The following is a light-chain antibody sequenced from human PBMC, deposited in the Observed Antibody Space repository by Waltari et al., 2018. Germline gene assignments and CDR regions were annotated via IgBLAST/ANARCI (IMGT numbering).Light chain of an antibody. CDR3: AAWDDSLNGYV. Sequence: QSVLTQPPSASGTPGQRVTISCSGSSSNIGSNSVSWYQQLPGTAPKLLIYSNNRRPSGVPDRISGSNSGTSASLAISGLQSEDEADYYCAAWDDSLNGYVFGTATKVTVL. J-gene: IGLJ1*01. V-gene: IGLV1-44*01. CDR1: SSNIGSNS. CDR2: SNN.